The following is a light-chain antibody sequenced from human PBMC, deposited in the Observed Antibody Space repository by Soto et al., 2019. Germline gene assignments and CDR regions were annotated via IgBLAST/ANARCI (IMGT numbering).Light chain of an antibody. CDR1: ETIDSAY. J-gene: IGKJ4*01. CDR3: QLFDDSFT. CDR2: GSS. V-gene: IGKV3-20*01. Sequence: EVVLTQSPATLSLSPGDRATLSCMASETIDSAYFAWYQPKPCLAPRIPIYGSSNRATGVPDRFSGSESGTDFTLTIARVEPEDFAVYYCQLFDDSFTFGGGTKVEIE.